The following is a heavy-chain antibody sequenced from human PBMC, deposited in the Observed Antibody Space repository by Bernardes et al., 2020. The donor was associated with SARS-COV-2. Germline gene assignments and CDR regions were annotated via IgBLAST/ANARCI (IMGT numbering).Heavy chain of an antibody. CDR3: ARSGESWVEGEI. Sequence: GASLKISCQGSGYNFPTKWIAWVRQMPGKGLEWIGIIHPGASDIRYSPSFQGQVTISADKSISTAYLQWSSLKASDTAMYYCARSGESWVEGEIWGQGTLVTVSS. J-gene: IGHJ4*02. CDR1: GYNFPTKW. CDR2: IHPGASDI. D-gene: IGHD1-26*01. V-gene: IGHV5-51*01.